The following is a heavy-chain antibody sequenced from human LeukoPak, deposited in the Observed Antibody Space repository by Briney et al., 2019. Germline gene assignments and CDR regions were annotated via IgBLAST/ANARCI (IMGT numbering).Heavy chain of an antibody. CDR2: IYPGDSDT. V-gene: IGHV5-51*01. D-gene: IGHD3-10*01. Sequence: GESLKISCKGSGYSFTSYWIGWVRQMPGKGLEWMGIIYPGDSDTRYSPSFQGQVTISADKSISTAYLQWSSLKASDTAMCYCARYGRGSGSYYNGGAFDIWGQGTMVTVSS. CDR1: GYSFTSYW. J-gene: IGHJ3*02. CDR3: ARYGRGSGSYYNGGAFDI.